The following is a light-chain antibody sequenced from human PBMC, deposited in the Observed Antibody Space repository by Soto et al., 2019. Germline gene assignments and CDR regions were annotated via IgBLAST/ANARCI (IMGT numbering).Light chain of an antibody. CDR2: WAS. CDR3: QQYYNSPLT. Sequence: DIVMTQSPDSLAVSLGERATTSRRSSQSVLYSSNNKNYLAWYQQKRGQPPKVLIYWASTRESGVPDRFSGSGSGTDFTLTITSLQAEDVAVYYCQQYYNSPLTFGGGTKVDIK. CDR1: QSVLYSSNNKNY. V-gene: IGKV4-1*01. J-gene: IGKJ4*01.